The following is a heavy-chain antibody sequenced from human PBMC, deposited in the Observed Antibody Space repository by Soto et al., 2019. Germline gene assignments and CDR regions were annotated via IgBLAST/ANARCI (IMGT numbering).Heavy chain of an antibody. D-gene: IGHD3-10*01. J-gene: IGHJ6*02. CDR2: IWSDGSNK. CDR1: RFTFSSYG. V-gene: IGHV3-33*01. CDR3: ARDRVMVRGVIKDYGMDV. Sequence: QVQLVESGGGVVQPGRSLRLSCAASRFTFSSYGMHWVRQAPGKGLEWVAVIWSDGSNKYYADYVKGRFTISRDNSKNTLSLQMNSLRAEDTAVYYCARDRVMVRGVIKDYGMDVWGQGTTFTVSS.